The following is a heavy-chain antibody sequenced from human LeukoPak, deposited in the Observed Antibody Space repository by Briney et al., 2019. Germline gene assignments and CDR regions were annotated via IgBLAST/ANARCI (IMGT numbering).Heavy chain of an antibody. Sequence: GGSLRLSCAASGFTFSSYAMSWVRQAPGKGLEWVSCISGGAGTPYYADSVKGRFTISRDNSKSTLYLQMTSLRAEDTAVYYCAKRRTTVITMDYFDYWGQGTLVTVSS. J-gene: IGHJ4*02. V-gene: IGHV3-23*01. CDR2: ISGGAGTP. CDR1: GFTFSSYA. D-gene: IGHD4-17*01. CDR3: AKRRTTVITMDYFDY.